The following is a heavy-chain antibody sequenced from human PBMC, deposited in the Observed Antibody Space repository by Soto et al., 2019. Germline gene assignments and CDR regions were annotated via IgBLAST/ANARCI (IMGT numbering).Heavy chain of an antibody. V-gene: IGHV3-23*01. D-gene: IGHD3-22*01. CDR3: AKALPMYYYDSSGYSDYYYDMDV. J-gene: IGHJ6*02. CDR1: GFTLNSYA. CDR2: ISARGEKT. Sequence: PGGSLRLSCAASGFTLNSYAMNWVRQAPGKGLERVSGISARGEKTYYADSVKGRFTISRDNSKNTVYLQMNSLRAKDTAVFYCAKALPMYYYDSSGYSDYYYDMDVWGQGTTVTVSS.